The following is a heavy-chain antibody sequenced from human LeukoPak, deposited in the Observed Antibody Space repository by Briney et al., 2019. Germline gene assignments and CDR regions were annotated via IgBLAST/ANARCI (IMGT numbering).Heavy chain of an antibody. CDR3: ARSTMVRAVTRTLD. Sequence: SETLSLTCTVSGGSISSYYWSWIRQPPGKGLEWIGHIYYSGSTNYNPSLKSRVTTSVDTSKNKFSLKLSSVTAAATALPYCARSTMVRAVTRTLDWGQGTMVTVSS. J-gene: IGHJ3*01. D-gene: IGHD3-10*01. CDR2: IYYSGST. CDR1: GGSISSYY. V-gene: IGHV4-59*01.